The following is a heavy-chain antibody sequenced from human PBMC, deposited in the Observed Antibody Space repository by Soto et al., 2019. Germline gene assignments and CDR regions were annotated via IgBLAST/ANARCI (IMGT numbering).Heavy chain of an antibody. J-gene: IGHJ1*01. CDR1: GSRFSNYV. CDR3: ARAGRGKKAGYNGLVSLGY. Sequence: QVQLVQSGAEVKTPGSSLKVSCKVSGSRFSNYVISWVRQAPGHGVEWLGRIIPIFNSTKYAQNFQGRVTQTADKSTSTASLELSSLRSDDTAVYYCARAGRGKKAGYNGLVSLGYWGQGTLVAVSS. V-gene: IGHV1-69*06. D-gene: IGHD2-2*02. CDR2: IIPIFNST.